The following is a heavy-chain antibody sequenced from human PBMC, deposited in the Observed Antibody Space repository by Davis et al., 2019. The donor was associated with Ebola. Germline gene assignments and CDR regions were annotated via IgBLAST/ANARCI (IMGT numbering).Heavy chain of an antibody. V-gene: IGHV1-69*04. D-gene: IGHD4-23*01. Sequence: SVKVSCKASGGTFSSYAISWVRQAPGQGLEWMGRIIPILGIANYAQKFQGRVTITADKSTSTAYMELSSLRSEDTAVYYCARDSGGQSRWFDPWGQGTLVTVSS. CDR2: IIPILGIA. CDR1: GGTFSSYA. J-gene: IGHJ5*02. CDR3: ARDSGGQSRWFDP.